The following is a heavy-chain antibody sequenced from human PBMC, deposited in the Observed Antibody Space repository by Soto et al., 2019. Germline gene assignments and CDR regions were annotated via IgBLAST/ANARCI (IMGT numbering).Heavy chain of an antibody. CDR3: AREPNYFAY. Sequence: QVQLVQSGAEVKKPGASVKVSCKASGYTFTSYGISWVRQAPGQGLEWMGWISAYNGNKKYAQKVQGRVTIPTDTSSSPAYMELTSLRSDDTAVYYCAREPNYFAYWGQGTLVTVSS. J-gene: IGHJ4*02. CDR2: ISAYNGNK. V-gene: IGHV1-18*01. CDR1: GYTFTSYG.